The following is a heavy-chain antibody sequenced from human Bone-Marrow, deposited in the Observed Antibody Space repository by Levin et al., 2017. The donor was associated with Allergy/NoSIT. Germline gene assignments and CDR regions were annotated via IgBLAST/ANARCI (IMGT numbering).Heavy chain of an antibody. D-gene: IGHD3-16*01. CDR3: ARVRWGDGMDV. V-gene: IGHV3-53*01. Sequence: GGSLRLSCAASGFTVSNNYMSWVRQAPGKGLEWVSVIYSGGNTDYADSVRGRFTIPRDNSKNTLYLQMNSLRAEDTAVYYCARVRWGDGMDVWGQGTTVTVSS. J-gene: IGHJ6*02. CDR2: IYSGGNT. CDR1: GFTVSNNY.